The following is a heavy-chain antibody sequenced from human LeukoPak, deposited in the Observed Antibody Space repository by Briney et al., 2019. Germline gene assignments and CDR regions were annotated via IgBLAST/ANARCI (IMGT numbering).Heavy chain of an antibody. CDR2: IYPSGNT. CDR3: AREDSGSYYNFYYFYMDV. V-gene: IGHV4-4*07. Sequence: SETLSLTCSVSGGSFSNHFWSWVRQPAGKGLEWIGRIYPSGNTNYNPPLKSRVTLSVDTSKTQFYLSLSSVTAADTAVYYCAREDSGSYYNFYYFYMDVWGKGTTVTISS. D-gene: IGHD3-10*01. J-gene: IGHJ6*03. CDR1: GGSFSNHF.